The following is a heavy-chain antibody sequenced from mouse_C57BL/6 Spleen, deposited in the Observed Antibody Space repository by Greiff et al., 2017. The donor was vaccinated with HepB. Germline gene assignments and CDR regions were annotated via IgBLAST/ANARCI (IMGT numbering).Heavy chain of an antibody. J-gene: IGHJ2*01. D-gene: IGHD1-1*01. Sequence: QVQLQQPGAELVRPGTSVKLSCKASGYTFTSYWMHWVKQRPGQGFEWIGVIDPSDSYTNYNQKFKGKATLTVDTSSSTAYMQLSSLTSEDSAVYYCAPITTVVATDYWGQGTTLTVSS. CDR2: IDPSDSYT. CDR1: GYTFTSYW. CDR3: APITTVVATDY. V-gene: IGHV1-59*01.